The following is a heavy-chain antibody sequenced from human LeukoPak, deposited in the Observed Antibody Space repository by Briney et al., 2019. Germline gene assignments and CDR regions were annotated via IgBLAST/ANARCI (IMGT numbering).Heavy chain of an antibody. V-gene: IGHV3-23*01. CDR1: GFTFSSYA. Sequence: PGRSLRLSCAASGFTFSSYAMSWVRQAPGKGLEWVSAISGSGGSTYYADSVKGRFTISRDNSKNTLYLQMNSLRAEDTAVYYCAKDSRGYGDYGDAFDIWGQGTMVTVSS. D-gene: IGHD4-17*01. CDR2: ISGSGGST. CDR3: AKDSRGYGDYGDAFDI. J-gene: IGHJ3*02.